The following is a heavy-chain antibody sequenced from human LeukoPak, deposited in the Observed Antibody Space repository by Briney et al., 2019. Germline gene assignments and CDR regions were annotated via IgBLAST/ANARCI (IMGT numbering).Heavy chain of an antibody. CDR1: GGTFSRYA. CDR2: IIPIFGTA. Sequence: SVKVSCKASGGTFSRYAISWVRQAPGQGLEWMGGIIPIFGTANYAQKFQGRVTITADEFTSTAYMELSSLRSEDTAVYYCARLFTPRYCSTTSCYWKGWFDPWGQGTLVTVSS. J-gene: IGHJ5*02. CDR3: ARLFTPRYCSTTSCYWKGWFDP. V-gene: IGHV1-69*13. D-gene: IGHD2-2*01.